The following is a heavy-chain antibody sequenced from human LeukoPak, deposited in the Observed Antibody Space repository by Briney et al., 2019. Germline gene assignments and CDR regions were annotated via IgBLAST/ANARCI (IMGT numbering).Heavy chain of an antibody. Sequence: SVKVSCKTSGGTFGTYAVNWVRQAPGQGLEWMGGIITVFGPPKYTQKFQGRLTISTDDPTGTAYMELKSLTSDDTAVYYCARGGFALVPADRYFDPWGRGTLVTVSS. D-gene: IGHD3/OR15-3a*01. J-gene: IGHJ2*01. V-gene: IGHV1-69*05. CDR3: ARGGFALVPADRYFDP. CDR2: IITVFGPP. CDR1: GGTFGTYA.